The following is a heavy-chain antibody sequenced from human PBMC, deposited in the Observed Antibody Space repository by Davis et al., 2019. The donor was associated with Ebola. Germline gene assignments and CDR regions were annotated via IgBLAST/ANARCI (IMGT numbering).Heavy chain of an antibody. Sequence: GGSLRLSCAASGFTFSSYSMNWVRQAPGKGLEWVSSISSSSSYIYYADSVKGRFTISRDNAKNSLYLQMNSLRVEDTAVYYCARDGEHYSDLDYWGQGTLVTVSS. CDR3: ARDGEHYSDLDY. V-gene: IGHV3-21*04. CDR2: ISSSSSYI. J-gene: IGHJ4*02. CDR1: GFTFSSYS. D-gene: IGHD1-26*01.